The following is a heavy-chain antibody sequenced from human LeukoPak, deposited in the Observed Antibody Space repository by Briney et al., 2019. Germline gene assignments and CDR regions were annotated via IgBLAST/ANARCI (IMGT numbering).Heavy chain of an antibody. CDR3: AKDACSGGTCYGGWYCDL. D-gene: IGHD2-15*01. CDR1: GFTFSTYG. Sequence: GGSLRLSCAASGFTFSTYGMHWVRQAPGKELEWVAFMHYDGNIKYYADSVKGRFTISRDTSKNTLYLQMNSLRVEDTAVYYCAKDACSGGTCYGGWYCDLWGRGTLVTVSS. V-gene: IGHV3-30*02. CDR2: MHYDGNIK. J-gene: IGHJ2*01.